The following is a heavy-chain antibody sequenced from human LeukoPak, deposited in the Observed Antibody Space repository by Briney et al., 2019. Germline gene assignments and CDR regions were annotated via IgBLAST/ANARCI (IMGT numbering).Heavy chain of an antibody. Sequence: GGSLRLSCVASGFTFSSYGIHWVRQAPGKGLEWVAVISYDGSDKYYADSVKGRFTISRDNSKNTLYLQMNSLRVEDTAVYYCAIYYDSSGYETMNAFDIWGQGTMVTVSS. CDR1: GFTFSSYG. CDR3: AIYYDSSGYETMNAFDI. CDR2: ISYDGSDK. D-gene: IGHD3-22*01. J-gene: IGHJ3*02. V-gene: IGHV3-30*03.